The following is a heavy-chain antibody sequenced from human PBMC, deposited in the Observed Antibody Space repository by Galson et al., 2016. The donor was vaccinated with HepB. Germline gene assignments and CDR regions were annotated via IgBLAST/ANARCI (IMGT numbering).Heavy chain of an antibody. J-gene: IGHJ4*01. D-gene: IGHD3-10*01. Sequence: SETLSLTCTVSGGSISSYFWSWIRQPPGKELEWIGYIYYGGSTHSHPSLKSRVTISVDTSKNQFSLNLSSVTAADTAVYFCARDGFPGFGSFFDYWGHGALVTVSS. CDR3: ARDGFPGFGSFFDY. CDR2: IYYGGST. CDR1: GGSISSYF. V-gene: IGHV4-59*12.